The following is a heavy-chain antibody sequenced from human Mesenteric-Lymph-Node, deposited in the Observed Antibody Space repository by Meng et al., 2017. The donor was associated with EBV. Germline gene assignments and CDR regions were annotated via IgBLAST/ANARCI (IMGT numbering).Heavy chain of an antibody. CDR1: GSAISRSNW. D-gene: IGHD3-16*01. V-gene: IGHV4-28*01. Sequence: QVQRQESGPGLVNPSDTLSLTWAVSGSAISRSNWWGWIRQPPGKGLEWLGYIYYSGTTYYSPSLKSRVTMSVDTSNNQFSLKLTSVTAVDTAVYYCARTPYDYVWGMSEFDSWGQGTLVTVSS. J-gene: IGHJ4*02. CDR3: ARTPYDYVWGMSEFDS. CDR2: IYYSGTT.